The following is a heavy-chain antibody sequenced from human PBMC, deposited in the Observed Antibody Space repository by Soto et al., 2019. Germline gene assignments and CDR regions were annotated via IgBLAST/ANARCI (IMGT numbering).Heavy chain of an antibody. J-gene: IGHJ4*02. CDR3: ARHSNSNYGIYYFDY. V-gene: IGHV4-59*08. Sequence: PSETLSLTCTVSGGSVSSYYWSWIRQSPGKGLEWIGYIYYSGSTKYKPSLKSRVTISVDTSKNQFSLKVSSATAADTAVYYCARHSNSNYGIYYFDYWGLGALVTVSS. CDR2: IYYSGST. D-gene: IGHD4-4*01. CDR1: GGSVSSYY.